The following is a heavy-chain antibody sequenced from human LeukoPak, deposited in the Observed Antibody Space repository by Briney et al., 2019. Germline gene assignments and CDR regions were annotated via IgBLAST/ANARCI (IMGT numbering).Heavy chain of an antibody. CDR3: AKGIGYDSSGYPFDY. Sequence: GGPVRLSCAASGFTFSSYGMHWVRQAPGKGLEWVAFIRYDGSNKYYADSVKGRFTISRDNSKNTLYLQMNSLRAEDTAVYYCAKGIGYDSSGYPFDYWGQGTLVTVSS. V-gene: IGHV3-30*02. J-gene: IGHJ4*02. CDR1: GFTFSSYG. CDR2: IRYDGSNK. D-gene: IGHD3-22*01.